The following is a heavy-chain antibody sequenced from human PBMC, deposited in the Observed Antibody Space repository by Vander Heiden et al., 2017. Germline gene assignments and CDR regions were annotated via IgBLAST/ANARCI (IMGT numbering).Heavy chain of an antibody. Sequence: QAPGKGLELVAVISYDGSNIYYADSVKGRFTISRDNSKNTLYLQMNSLRAEDTAVYYCARVSITIFGVVTYNCYYYYGMDVWGQGTTVTVSS. D-gene: IGHD3-3*01. J-gene: IGHJ6*02. CDR2: ISYDGSNI. V-gene: IGHV3-30*04. CDR3: ARVSITIFGVVTYNCYYYYGMDV.